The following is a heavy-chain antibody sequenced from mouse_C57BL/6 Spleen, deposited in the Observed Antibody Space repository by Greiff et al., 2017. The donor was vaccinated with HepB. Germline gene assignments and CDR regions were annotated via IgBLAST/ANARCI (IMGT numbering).Heavy chain of an antibody. CDR2: INYDGSST. CDR3: GRGDGYDGDYIDY. D-gene: IGHD2-3*01. J-gene: IGHJ2*01. CDR1: GFTFSDYY. Sequence: EVMLVESEGGLVQPGSSMKLSCTASGFTFSDYYMAWVRQVPEKGLEWVANINYDGSSTYYLDSLKSRFIISIDNAKNFLYLQMSSLKSEDTATYYCGRGDGYDGDYIDYWGQGTTLTVSS. V-gene: IGHV5-16*01.